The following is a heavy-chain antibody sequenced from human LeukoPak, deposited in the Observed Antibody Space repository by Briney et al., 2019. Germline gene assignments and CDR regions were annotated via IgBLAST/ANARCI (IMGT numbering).Heavy chain of an antibody. V-gene: IGHV1-18*01. Sequence: ASVKVSCKASGYTFTSYGISWVQQAPGQGLEWMGWISAYNGNTNYAQKLQGRVTMTTDTSTSTAYMELRSLRSDDTAVYYCARDLDSSSPTYYYYYGMDVWGQGTTVTVSS. D-gene: IGHD6-6*01. J-gene: IGHJ6*02. CDR2: ISAYNGNT. CDR1: GYTFTSYG. CDR3: ARDLDSSSPTYYYYYGMDV.